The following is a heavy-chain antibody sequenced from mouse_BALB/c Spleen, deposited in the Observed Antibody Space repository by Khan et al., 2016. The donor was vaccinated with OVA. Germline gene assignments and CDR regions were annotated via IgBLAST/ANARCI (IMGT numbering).Heavy chain of an antibody. J-gene: IGHJ4*01. CDR1: GYSITSDYA. CDR3: ASYYNGSSYYAMDY. V-gene: IGHV3-2*02. CDR2: INYSGST. D-gene: IGHD1-1*01. Sequence: EVQLQESGPGLVKPSQSLSLTCTVTGYSITSDYAWNWIRQFPGNKLEWMGYINYSGSTSYNPSLKSRASLTRDTSKNQFFLQLKSVTTEDPATYYCASYYNGSSYYAMDYWGQGTSVTVSS.